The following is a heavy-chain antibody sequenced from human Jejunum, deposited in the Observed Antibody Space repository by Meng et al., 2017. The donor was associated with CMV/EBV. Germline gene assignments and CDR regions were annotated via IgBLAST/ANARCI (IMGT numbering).Heavy chain of an antibody. CDR1: FSSYW. Sequence: FSSYWMSWVRQAPGKGLEWVATIKSDGSEKHYVDSVKGRFTISRDNAKNSLHLQIDSLRAEDTAVYHCARDCSTNCPFQPRGDYWGQGTLVTVSS. D-gene: IGHD2-2*01. J-gene: IGHJ4*02. CDR2: IKSDGSEK. CDR3: ARDCSTNCPFQPRGDY. V-gene: IGHV3-7*01.